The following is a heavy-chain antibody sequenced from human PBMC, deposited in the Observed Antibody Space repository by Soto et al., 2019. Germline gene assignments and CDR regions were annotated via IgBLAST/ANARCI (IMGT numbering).Heavy chain of an antibody. J-gene: IGHJ5*02. CDR2: ISYDGSNK. CDR1: GFTFSIYA. D-gene: IGHD3-22*01. Sequence: SGGSLRLSCAASGFTFSIYAMHWVRQAPGKGLEWVAVISYDGSNKYYADSVKGRFTISRDNSKNTLYLQMNSLRAEDTAVYYCARAYDSSGYYYNWFDPWGQGTLVTVSS. CDR3: ARAYDSSGYYYNWFDP. V-gene: IGHV3-30-3*01.